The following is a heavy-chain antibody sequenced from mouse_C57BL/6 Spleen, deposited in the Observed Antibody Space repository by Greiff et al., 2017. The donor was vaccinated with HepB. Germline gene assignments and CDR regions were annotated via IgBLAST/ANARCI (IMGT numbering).Heavy chain of an antibody. D-gene: IGHD2-5*01. CDR1: GYTFTSYW. CDR2: INPSNGGT. Sequence: VQLQQPGTELVKPGASVKLSCKASGYTFTSYWMHWVKQRPGQGLEWIGNINPSNGGTNYNEKFKSKATLTVDKSSSTAYMQLSSLTSEDSAVYYCARGGYSNYFYYAMDYWGQGTSVTVSS. J-gene: IGHJ4*01. CDR3: ARGGYSNYFYYAMDY. V-gene: IGHV1-53*01.